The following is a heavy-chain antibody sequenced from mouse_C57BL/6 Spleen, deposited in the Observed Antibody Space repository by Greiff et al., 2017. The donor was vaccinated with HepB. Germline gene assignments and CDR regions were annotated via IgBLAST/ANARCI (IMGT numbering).Heavy chain of an antibody. D-gene: IGHD3-1*01. CDR3: ARSGLRDWYFDV. Sequence: QVQLQQPGTELVKPGASVKLSCNASGYTFTSYWMHWVKQRPGQGLEWIGNINPSNGGTNYNEKFKSKATLTVDKSSSTAYMQLSSLPSEYSAVYYCARSGLRDWYFDVWGTGTTVTVSS. V-gene: IGHV1-53*01. CDR1: GYTFTSYW. J-gene: IGHJ1*03. CDR2: INPSNGGT.